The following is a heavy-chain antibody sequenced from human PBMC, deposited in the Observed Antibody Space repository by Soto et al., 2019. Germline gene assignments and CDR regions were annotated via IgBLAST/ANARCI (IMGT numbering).Heavy chain of an antibody. CDR3: ASVVVGRRSSRCYYSGMDV. D-gene: IGHD6-19*01. V-gene: IGHV3-30-3*01. CDR2: ISYDVSNK. Sequence: WGSLSLPGVSSVFTFSGYAMHLVRQAPRKRLEWVSVISYDVSNKYYADSVKGRFTISRANSKNKLYLQMNSLLAEDTAVYYCASVVVGRRSSRCYYSGMDVWGQGTLVTVSS. CDR1: VFTFSGYA. J-gene: IGHJ6*02.